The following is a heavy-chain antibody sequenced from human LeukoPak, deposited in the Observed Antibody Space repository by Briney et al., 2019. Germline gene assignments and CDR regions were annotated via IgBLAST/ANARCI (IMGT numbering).Heavy chain of an antibody. J-gene: IGHJ4*02. CDR1: RFTFSNYA. CDR2: IKTKTEGETI. V-gene: IGHV3-15*01. Sequence: PGGSLRLSCAASRFTFSNYAMHWVRQAPGKGLEWVGRIKTKTEGETIHYAAPVKGRFTISRDDSKDTLYLQMNSLKTEDTAVYYCTTGLRWSQPIDYWGQGSLVTVSS. D-gene: IGHD4-23*01. CDR3: TTGLRWSQPIDY.